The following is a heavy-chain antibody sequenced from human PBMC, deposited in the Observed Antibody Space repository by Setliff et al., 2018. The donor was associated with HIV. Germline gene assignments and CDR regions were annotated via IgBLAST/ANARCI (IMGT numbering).Heavy chain of an antibody. V-gene: IGHV1-46*01. D-gene: IGHD3-22*01. CDR2: INPSGGST. CDR1: GYTFTSYY. Sequence: ASVKVSCKAFGYTFTSYYMHWVRQAPGQGLEWMGIINPSGGSTSYAQKFQGRVTMTRDTSTSTVYMELSSLRSEDTAVYYCARVEYYYDSSGYYYDYWGQGTLVTVSS. CDR3: ARVEYYYDSSGYYYDY. J-gene: IGHJ4*02.